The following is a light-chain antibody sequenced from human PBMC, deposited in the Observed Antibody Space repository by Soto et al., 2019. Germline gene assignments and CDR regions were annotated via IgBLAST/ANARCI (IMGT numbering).Light chain of an antibody. CDR2: GAS. J-gene: IGKJ1*01. CDR3: QQYGSSPPT. V-gene: IGKV3-20*01. CDR1: QSVSSSY. Sequence: EIVLTQSPGTLSLFPGERATLSCRASQSVSSSYLAWYQQKPGQAPRLLIYGASSRATGIPDRFSGSGSGTDFTLTISRLEPEYFAVYYCQQYGSSPPTFGQGTKVEIK.